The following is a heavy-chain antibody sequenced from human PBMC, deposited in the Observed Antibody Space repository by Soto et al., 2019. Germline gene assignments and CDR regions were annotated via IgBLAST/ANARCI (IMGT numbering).Heavy chain of an antibody. CDR1: GGSISSSSYY. J-gene: IGHJ5*02. V-gene: IGHV4-39*07. D-gene: IGHD3-10*01. Sequence: SETLSLTCTVSGGSISSSSYYWGWIRQPPGKGLEWIGSIYYSGSTNYNPSLKSRVTISVDTSKNQSSLKLSSVTAADTAVYYCARAGKRVNMVPTFDPWGQGTLVTVSS. CDR3: ARAGKRVNMVPTFDP. CDR2: IYYSGST.